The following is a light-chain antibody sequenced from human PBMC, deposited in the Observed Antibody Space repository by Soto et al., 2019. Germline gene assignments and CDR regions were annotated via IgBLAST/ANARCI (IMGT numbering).Light chain of an antibody. J-gene: IGLJ3*02. V-gene: IGLV2-14*01. CDR3: SSYAGIEIGV. Sequence: QSVPTQPASVSGSPGQSITISCTGTSSDVGSYNVVSWYQQYPGNAPKLMIYEVSNRPSGVSNRFSGSKSGNSASLSISGLQAEDEADYYCSSYAGIEIGVFGGGTKLTVL. CDR2: EVS. CDR1: SSDVGSYNV.